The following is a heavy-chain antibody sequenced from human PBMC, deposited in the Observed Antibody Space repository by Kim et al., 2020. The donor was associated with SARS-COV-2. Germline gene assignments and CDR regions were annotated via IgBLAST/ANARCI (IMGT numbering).Heavy chain of an antibody. V-gene: IGHV1-24*01. Sequence: ASVKVSCKVSGYTLTELSMHWVRQAPGKGLEWMGGFDPEDGETIYAQKFQGRVTMTEDTSTDTAYMELSSLRSEDTAVYYCATGGAVGETFDYWGQGTLVTVSS. J-gene: IGHJ4*02. CDR1: GYTLTELS. CDR3: ATGGAVGETFDY. CDR2: FDPEDGET. D-gene: IGHD1-26*01.